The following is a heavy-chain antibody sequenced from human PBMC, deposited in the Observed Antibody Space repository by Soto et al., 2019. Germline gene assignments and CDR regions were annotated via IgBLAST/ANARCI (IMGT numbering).Heavy chain of an antibody. J-gene: IGHJ5*01. CDR3: AKDTRYGDYVRWFDS. D-gene: IGHD4-17*01. V-gene: IGHV3-30*18. CDR2: ISYDGSNK. CDR1: GFTFSSYG. Sequence: TGGSLRLSCTAAGFTFSSYGMHWVRQAPGKGLEWVAVISYDGSNKYYADSVKGRFTISRDNSKNTLYPQMNSLRAEDTAVYYYAKDTRYGDYVRWFDSWGQGTLVTVSS.